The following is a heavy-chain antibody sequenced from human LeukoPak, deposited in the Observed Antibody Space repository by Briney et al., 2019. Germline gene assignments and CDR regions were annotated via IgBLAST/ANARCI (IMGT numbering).Heavy chain of an antibody. V-gene: IGHV3-21*01. CDR2: ISSSSSYI. CDR3: AREYDHHAFDI. CDR1: GFTFSSYS. D-gene: IGHD3-3*01. Sequence: GGSLRLSCAASGFTFSSYSMNWVRQAPGKGLEWVSSISSSSSYIYYADSVKGRFTISRDNAKNSLYLQMNSLRAEDTAVYYCAREYDHHAFDIWGQGTMVPVSS. J-gene: IGHJ3*02.